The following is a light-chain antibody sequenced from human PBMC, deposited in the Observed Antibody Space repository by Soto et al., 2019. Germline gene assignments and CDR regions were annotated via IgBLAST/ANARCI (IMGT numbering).Light chain of an antibody. V-gene: IGKV3-11*01. CDR3: QQRSNWPPWT. J-gene: IGKJ1*01. CDR1: QSVSSY. CDR2: DAS. Sequence: EIVLTQSPATLSLSPGERATLSCRASQSVSSYLAWYQQKPGQAPRLLIYDASNRATGIPARLSGSVSGTEFTLTISSLEPEDFAVYYCQQRSNWPPWTFGHGTKVEIK.